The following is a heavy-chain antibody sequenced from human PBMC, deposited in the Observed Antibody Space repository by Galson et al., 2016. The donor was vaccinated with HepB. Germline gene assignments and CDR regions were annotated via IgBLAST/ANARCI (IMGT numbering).Heavy chain of an antibody. CDR2: IYYSGST. CDR3: ASGRYYYGSEY. V-gene: IGHV4-61*01. Sequence: SETLSLTCTVSGDSVSSGNYYWPWIRQPPGKGLEWIGYIYYSGSTNYNPSLKSRVTISVDTSKNQFSLKLSSVTAADTAVYYCASGRYYYGSEYWDQGTLVTVSS. J-gene: IGHJ4*02. D-gene: IGHD3-10*01. CDR1: GDSVSSGNYY.